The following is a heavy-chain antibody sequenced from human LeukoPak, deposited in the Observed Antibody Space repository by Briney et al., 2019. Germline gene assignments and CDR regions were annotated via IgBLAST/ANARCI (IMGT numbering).Heavy chain of an antibody. Sequence: SETLSLTCTVSGDSINSYHWTWIRQAPGKGLEWIGYIYYTGSTNYSPSLKSRVTLSVDTSKNQFSLKLRSVNAADTAVYYCARDRYCSGRSCYGPPDYWGQGVLVTVSS. CDR2: IYYTGST. J-gene: IGHJ4*02. D-gene: IGHD2-15*01. V-gene: IGHV4-59*12. CDR1: GDSINSYH. CDR3: ARDRYCSGRSCYGPPDY.